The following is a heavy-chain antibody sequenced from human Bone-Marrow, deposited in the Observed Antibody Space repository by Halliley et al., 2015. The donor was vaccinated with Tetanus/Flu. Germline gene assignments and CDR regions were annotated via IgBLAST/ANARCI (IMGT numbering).Heavy chain of an antibody. D-gene: IGHD5-12*01. Sequence: TLSLTCTVSGGSLSSYYWTWIRQPPGKGLEWIGYIYYSGTTNYNPSLESRVTISLDTSKNQFSLKLSSVTAADTAVYYCASFIVLTSTGNWFDPWGQGTLVTVSS. CDR3: ASFIVLTSTGNWFDP. CDR2: IYYSGTT. J-gene: IGHJ5*02. V-gene: IGHV4-59*01. CDR1: GGSLSSYY.